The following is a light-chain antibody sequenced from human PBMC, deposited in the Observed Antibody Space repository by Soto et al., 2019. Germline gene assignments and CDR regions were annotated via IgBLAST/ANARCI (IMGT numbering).Light chain of an antibody. CDR2: DVS. CDR1: SSDVGRYNF. J-gene: IGLJ1*01. Sequence: QSVLTQPASVSGSPGQSITTSCTGTSSDVGRYNFVSWYQQHPGKAPKLMIYDVSNRPSGVSNRFSGSKSDNTASLTISGLQAEDEADYYCSSYTSSTTDVFGTGTKVTVL. V-gene: IGLV2-14*01. CDR3: SSYTSSTTDV.